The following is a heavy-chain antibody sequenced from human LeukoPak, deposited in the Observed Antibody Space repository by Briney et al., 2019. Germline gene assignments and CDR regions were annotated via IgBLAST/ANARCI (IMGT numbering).Heavy chain of an antibody. V-gene: IGHV1-3*04. CDR2: INTGTGKT. D-gene: IGHD1-26*01. CDR1: GYTFSMNV. Sequence: ASVKVSCKTSGYTFSMNVIHWMCQAPGQRLEWMGWINTGTGKTKYSQKFQGRLSITRDTSANTTSMELSSLRSEDTAVFYCARDKRSSPYYLFDYWGQGTLVTVSS. J-gene: IGHJ4*02. CDR3: ARDKRSSPYYLFDY.